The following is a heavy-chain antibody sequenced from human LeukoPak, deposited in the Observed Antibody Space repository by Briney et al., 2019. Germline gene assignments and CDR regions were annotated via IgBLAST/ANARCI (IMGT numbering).Heavy chain of an antibody. J-gene: IGHJ6*03. CDR3: ATGSQWLRSSYYYYYYMDV. V-gene: IGHV1-24*01. D-gene: IGHD5-12*01. CDR1: GYTLTELS. CDR2: FDPEDGET. Sequence: ASVKVSCKVSGYTLTELSMHWVRQAPRKGLEWMGGFDPEDGETIYAQKFQGRVTMTEDTSTDTAYMELSSLRSEDTAVYYCATGSQWLRSSYYYYYYMDVWGKGTTVTISS.